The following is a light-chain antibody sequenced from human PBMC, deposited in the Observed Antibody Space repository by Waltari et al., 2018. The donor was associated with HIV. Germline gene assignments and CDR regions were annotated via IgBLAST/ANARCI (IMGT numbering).Light chain of an antibody. Sequence: EIVMTQSPAALSVFPGERATLSCRASQSVSSNLAWYQQKPGQAPRLLIDGASSRATGIPDRFSGSGSGTDFTLTISRLEPEDFAVYYCQQYGGSSFTFGPGTKVDIK. J-gene: IGKJ3*01. V-gene: IGKV3-20*01. CDR1: QSVSSN. CDR2: GAS. CDR3: QQYGGSSFT.